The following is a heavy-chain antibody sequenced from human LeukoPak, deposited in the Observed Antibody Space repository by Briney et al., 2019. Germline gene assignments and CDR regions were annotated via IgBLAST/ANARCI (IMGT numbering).Heavy chain of an antibody. Sequence: ASVKVSCKASGYTFTSYDINWVRQAPGQGLEWMGWMNPNSGNTGYAQKFQGRVTMTRNTSISTAYMELSSLRSEDTAVYYCARGLRLRLGEAFDYWGQGTLVTDSS. CDR3: ARGLRLRLGEAFDY. CDR2: MNPNSGNT. J-gene: IGHJ4*02. CDR1: GYTFTSYD. V-gene: IGHV1-8*01. D-gene: IGHD3-16*01.